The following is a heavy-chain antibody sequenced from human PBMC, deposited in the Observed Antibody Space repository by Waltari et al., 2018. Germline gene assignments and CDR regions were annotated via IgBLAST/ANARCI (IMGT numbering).Heavy chain of an antibody. CDR2: INPNMGGT. D-gene: IGHD3-10*01. CDR1: GYTFTGYY. Sequence: QVQLVQSGAEVKKPGASVKVSCKASGYTFTGYYMHWVRQAPGQGLEGMGWINPNMGGTNDAQKFQGRVTMTRDTSSSTAYMERSRLRSDDTAVYYCAKGGFYGSGSYGAEYGMDVWGQGTTVTVSS. V-gene: IGHV1-2*02. CDR3: AKGGFYGSGSYGAEYGMDV. J-gene: IGHJ6*02.